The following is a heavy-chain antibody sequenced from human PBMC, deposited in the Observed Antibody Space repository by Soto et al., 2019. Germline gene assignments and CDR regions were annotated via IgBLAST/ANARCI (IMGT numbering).Heavy chain of an antibody. V-gene: IGHV4-34*01. CDR1: GGSFSGYY. CDR2: INHSGST. D-gene: IGHD6-13*01. J-gene: IGHJ6*02. CDR3: ARGYSSSWYYYYYGMDV. Sequence: SETLSLTCAVYGGSFSGYYWSWIRQPPGKGLEWIGEINHSGSTNYNPSLKSRVTISVDTSKNQFSLKLSSVTAADTAVYYCARGYSSSWYYYYYGMDVRAQRTTVTVSS.